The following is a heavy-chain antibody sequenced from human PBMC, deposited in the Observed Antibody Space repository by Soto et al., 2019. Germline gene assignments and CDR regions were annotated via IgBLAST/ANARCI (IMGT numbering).Heavy chain of an antibody. CDR2: ISSSSYI. CDR1: GFTFSSYS. Sequence: GSLRLSCAASGFTFSSYSMNWVRQAPGKGLEWVSSISSSSYIYYAGSVKGRFTISRDNAKNSLYLQMNSLRAEDTAVYYCARSPSMTTVSLDYWGQGTLVTVSS. CDR3: ARSPSMTTVSLDY. D-gene: IGHD4-17*01. J-gene: IGHJ4*02. V-gene: IGHV3-21*01.